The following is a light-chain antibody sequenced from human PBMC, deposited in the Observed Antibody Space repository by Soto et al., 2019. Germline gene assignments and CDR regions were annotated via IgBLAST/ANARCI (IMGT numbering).Light chain of an antibody. CDR1: QGLIYIDGNTY. Sequence: DVVMTQSPLSLPVTLGQPASISCKSSQGLIYIDGNTYLSWFHQRSGQSPRRLFYKVSNRDSGVPDRFSGSGSGTDFTLTISRVEADDVGLYYYMQGTHWPPVTFGGGTKVQIK. CDR2: KVS. J-gene: IGKJ4*01. V-gene: IGKV2-30*01. CDR3: MQGTHWPPVT.